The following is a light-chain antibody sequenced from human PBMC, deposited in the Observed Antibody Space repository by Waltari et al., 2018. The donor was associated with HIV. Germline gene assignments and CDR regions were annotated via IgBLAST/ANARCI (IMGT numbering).Light chain of an antibody. J-gene: IGKJ4*01. CDR3: QHYGN. Sequence: IVWTQSPGNLSLSPGERATLSCRASQSVSSTYLAWHQQKPGQAPRLLISGAATRATGIPDRFSGSGSGTYFTLTISRLEPEDSALYYCQHYGNFGGGTKVEI. CDR2: GAA. CDR1: QSVSSTY. V-gene: IGKV3-20*01.